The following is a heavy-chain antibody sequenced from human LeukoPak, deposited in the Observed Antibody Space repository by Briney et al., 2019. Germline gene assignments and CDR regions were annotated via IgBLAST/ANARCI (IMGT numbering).Heavy chain of an antibody. CDR3: ARGRPHGNDY. CDR1: GFTFSNAW. V-gene: IGHV3-74*01. J-gene: IGHJ4*02. CDR2: IASDGSST. D-gene: IGHD4-23*01. Sequence: PGGSLRLSCAASGFTFSNAWMSWVRQAPGKGLVWVSRIASDGSSTTYADSVKGRFSISRDNAKNTLYLQMNSLRVEDTAVYYCARGRPHGNDYWGQGTLVTVSS.